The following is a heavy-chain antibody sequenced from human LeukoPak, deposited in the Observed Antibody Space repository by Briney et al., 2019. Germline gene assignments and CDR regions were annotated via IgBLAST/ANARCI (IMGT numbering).Heavy chain of an antibody. CDR3: AGDGHYGMYV. J-gene: IGHJ6*02. V-gene: IGHV3-74*01. Sequence: GGSLRLSCAASGFTFSSYWMHWVRQAPGKGLVWVSHINGDGRTTTYADSVKGRFTISRDNAKNTLYLQVNGLRVDDTAVYYCAGDGHYGMYVWGQGTTVTVSS. CDR1: GFTFSSYW. CDR2: INGDGRTT.